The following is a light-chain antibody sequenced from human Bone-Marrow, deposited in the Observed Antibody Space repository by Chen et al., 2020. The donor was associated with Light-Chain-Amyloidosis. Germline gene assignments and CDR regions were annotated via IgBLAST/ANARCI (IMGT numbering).Light chain of an antibody. J-gene: IGKJ4*01. CDR1: QTISSNY. V-gene: IGKV3-20*01. CDR2: GSS. CDR3: QQYGTSPLT. Sequence: EIVLTQSPGTLSLSPGEGANLSCRASQTISSNYLTWYQPKFGQAPRLLIYGSSIRATCIPDRFTGSGSGTDFTLTINRLEPEDFAMYYCQQYGTSPLTFGGGTKVEIK.